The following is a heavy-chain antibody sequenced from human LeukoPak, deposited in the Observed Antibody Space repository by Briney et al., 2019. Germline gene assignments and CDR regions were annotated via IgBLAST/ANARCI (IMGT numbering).Heavy chain of an antibody. CDR1: GGSISSGGYY. D-gene: IGHD5-18*01. V-gene: IGHV4-61*08. Sequence: SETLSLTCAVSGGSISSGGYYWSWIRQPPGKGLEWIGYIYYSGSTNYNPSLKSRVTISVDTSKNQFSLKLSSVTAADTAVYYCARAFGYSYGYHYYYGMDVWGQGTTVTVSS. CDR2: IYYSGST. CDR3: ARAFGYSYGYHYYYGMDV. J-gene: IGHJ6*02.